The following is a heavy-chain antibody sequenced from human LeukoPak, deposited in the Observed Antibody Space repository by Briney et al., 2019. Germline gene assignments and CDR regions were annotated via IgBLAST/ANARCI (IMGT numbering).Heavy chain of an antibody. CDR2: IYPGDTDT. J-gene: IGHJ4*02. V-gene: IGHV5-51*01. Sequence: GESLKISCKGSGYSFTSYWIGWVRQMPGKGLEWMGIIYPGDTDTTYSPSFQGQVTISADKSISTAFLQWSSLKASDSAMYYCARSASGWGFDDWGQGTLVTISS. D-gene: IGHD6-19*01. CDR1: GYSFTSYW. CDR3: ARSASGWGFDD.